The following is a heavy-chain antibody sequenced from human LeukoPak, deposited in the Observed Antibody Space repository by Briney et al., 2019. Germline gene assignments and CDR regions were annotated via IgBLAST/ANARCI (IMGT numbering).Heavy chain of an antibody. CDR3: ARAHGYCSGGSCSRHYFDY. D-gene: IGHD2-15*01. CDR1: GFTFDDYG. CDR2: INWSGGST. J-gene: IGHJ4*02. Sequence: GGSLRLSCAASGFTFDDYGMSWVRQAPGKGLEWVSGINWSGGSTGYADSVKGRFTISRDNAKNSLYLQMNSLRAEDTALYYCARAHGYCSGGSCSRHYFDYWGQGTLVTVSS. V-gene: IGHV3-20*04.